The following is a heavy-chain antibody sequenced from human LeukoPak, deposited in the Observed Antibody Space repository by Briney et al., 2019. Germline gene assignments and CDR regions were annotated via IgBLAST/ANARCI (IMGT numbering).Heavy chain of an antibody. Sequence: GGSLRLSCAASGFTFSSYAMHWVRQAPGKGLEWVAVISYDGSNKYYADSVKGRFTISRDNSKNTLYLQMNSLRAEDTAVYYCARDFGSLGNTAMATGGFYYYYMDVWGKGTTVTVSS. J-gene: IGHJ6*03. CDR2: ISYDGSNK. CDR1: GFTFSSYA. D-gene: IGHD5-18*01. CDR3: ARDFGSLGNTAMATGGFYYYYMDV. V-gene: IGHV3-30-3*01.